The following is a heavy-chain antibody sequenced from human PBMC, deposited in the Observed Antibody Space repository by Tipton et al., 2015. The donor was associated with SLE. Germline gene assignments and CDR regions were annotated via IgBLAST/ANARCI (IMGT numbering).Heavy chain of an antibody. CDR1: GFTFSSYW. J-gene: IGHJ6*02. V-gene: IGHV3-21*01. CDR2: ISSSSSYI. Sequence: GSLRLSCAASGFTFSSYWMHWVRQAPGKGLVWVSSISSSSSYIYYADSVKGRFTISRDNAKNSLYLQMNSLRAEDTAVYYCARDSDSSGYYWDYYYYYGMDVWGQGTTVTVSS. CDR3: ARDSDSSGYYWDYYYYYGMDV. D-gene: IGHD3-22*01.